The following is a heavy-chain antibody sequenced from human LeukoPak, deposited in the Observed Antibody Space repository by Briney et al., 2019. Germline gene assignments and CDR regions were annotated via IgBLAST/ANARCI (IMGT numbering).Heavy chain of an antibody. CDR2: INAGNGNR. Sequence: ASVKVSCKASGYTFTSYPIHWVRQAPGQRLEWMGWINAGNGNRKFSQKFQDRVTITRDTPACTAYMELNSLRSEDTAVYYCARSTNYYDSSGPYRGDYFDYWGQGTLVTVSS. J-gene: IGHJ4*02. CDR1: GYTFTSYP. V-gene: IGHV1-3*01. D-gene: IGHD3-22*01. CDR3: ARSTNYYDSSGPYRGDYFDY.